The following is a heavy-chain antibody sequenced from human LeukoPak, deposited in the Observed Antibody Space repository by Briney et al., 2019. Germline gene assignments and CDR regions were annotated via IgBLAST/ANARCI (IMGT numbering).Heavy chain of an antibody. Sequence: ASVKVSCKTSGYTFTGYYMHWVRQAPGQGLEWMGRIYPNSGGTNYAQKFQGRVTMTRYTSISTAYMELSSLRSDDTALYYCATGYGDNSNWFDPWGQGTLVTVSS. D-gene: IGHD4-23*01. CDR3: ATGYGDNSNWFDP. CDR1: GYTFTGYY. V-gene: IGHV1-2*06. CDR2: IYPNSGGT. J-gene: IGHJ5*02.